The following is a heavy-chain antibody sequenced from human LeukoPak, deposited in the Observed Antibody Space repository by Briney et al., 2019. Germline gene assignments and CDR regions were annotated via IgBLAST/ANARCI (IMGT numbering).Heavy chain of an antibody. Sequence: GESLKISCKGSGYSFTSYWIGWVRQMPGKGLEWMGIIYPGDSDTRYSPSFQDQVTISADKSISTAYLQWSSLKASDTAMYYCARHGGVDSSGWYPYYYYYMDVWGKGTTVTVSS. CDR1: GYSFTSYW. J-gene: IGHJ6*03. V-gene: IGHV5-51*01. CDR3: ARHGGVDSSGWYPYYYYYMDV. CDR2: IYPGDSDT. D-gene: IGHD6-19*01.